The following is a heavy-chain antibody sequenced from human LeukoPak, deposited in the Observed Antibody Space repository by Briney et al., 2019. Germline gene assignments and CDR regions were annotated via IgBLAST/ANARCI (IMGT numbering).Heavy chain of an antibody. V-gene: IGHV4-34*01. CDR1: GGSFGGYY. CDR2: INHSGST. CDR3: ARGRHRIAAAGTGSDY. Sequence: SETLSLTCAVYGGSFGGYYWSWIRQPPGKGLEWIGEINHSGSTNYNPSLKSRVTISVDTSKNQFSLKLSSVTAADTAVYYCARGRHRIAAAGTGSDYWGQGTLVTVSS. D-gene: IGHD6-13*01. J-gene: IGHJ4*02.